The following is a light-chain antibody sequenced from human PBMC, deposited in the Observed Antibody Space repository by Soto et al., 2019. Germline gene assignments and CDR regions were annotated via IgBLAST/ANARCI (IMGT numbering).Light chain of an antibody. J-gene: IGKJ3*01. CDR1: QSVSGSY. V-gene: IGKV3-20*01. Sequence: EIVLTQSPGTLSLSPGERATLSCRASQSVSGSYFAWYQQKPGQAPRLLIYGASSRATGIPDRFSGSGSGTDFTLTISRLEPEDFALYYCQQYGGSPFTFGPGTKVDIK. CDR3: QQYGGSPFT. CDR2: GAS.